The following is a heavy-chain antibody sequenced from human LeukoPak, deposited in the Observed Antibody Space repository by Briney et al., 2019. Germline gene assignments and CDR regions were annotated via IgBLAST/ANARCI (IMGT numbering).Heavy chain of an antibody. Sequence: SLTLSLTCTVSGGSISSGSYYWGWIRQPPGKGLEWIGTISNMGSTYDNPSLKSRVTISVDTSKNQLSLKLSSVTAADTAIFYCARQRAVAGTEDYWGQGTLVTVSS. D-gene: IGHD6-19*01. CDR3: ARQRAVAGTEDY. V-gene: IGHV4-39*01. CDR1: GGSISSGSYY. CDR2: ISNMGST. J-gene: IGHJ4*02.